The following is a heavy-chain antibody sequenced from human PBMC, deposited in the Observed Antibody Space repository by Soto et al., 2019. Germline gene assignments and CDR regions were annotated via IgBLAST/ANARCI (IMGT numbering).Heavy chain of an antibody. D-gene: IGHD6-13*01. CDR2: ISYDGRNK. J-gene: IGHJ6*02. CDR1: GFTFSSYG. Sequence: QVQLVESGGGVVQPGRSLRLSCAASGFTFSSYGMHWVRQAPGKGLEWVAVISYDGRNKYYEDSVKGRFTISRDNSKNTLYLQMNSLRSEDTAVYYCAKDQRYSSSWYPGHSYSYGMDVWGQGTTVTVSS. CDR3: AKDQRYSSSWYPGHSYSYGMDV. V-gene: IGHV3-30*18.